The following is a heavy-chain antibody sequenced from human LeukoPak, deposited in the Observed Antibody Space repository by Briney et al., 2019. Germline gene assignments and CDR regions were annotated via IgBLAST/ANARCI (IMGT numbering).Heavy chain of an antibody. J-gene: IGHJ4*02. V-gene: IGHV1-2*02. D-gene: IGHD7-27*01. CDR2: INPNSGDT. CDR3: ARGGKSELGTCDH. Sequence: ASVKVSCKASGYTFTGYYMQWVRQAPGQGLEWMGWINPNSGDTNYAQKFQGRVTMTRDTSISTVYMELKRLTSGDTAMYYCARGGKSELGTCDHWGQGTLVTVSS. CDR1: GYTFTGYY.